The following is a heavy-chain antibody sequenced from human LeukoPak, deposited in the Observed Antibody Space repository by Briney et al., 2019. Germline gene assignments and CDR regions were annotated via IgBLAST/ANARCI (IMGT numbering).Heavy chain of an antibody. CDR3: ARDGEWELLRSEYFQH. V-gene: IGHV3-48*01. D-gene: IGHD1-26*01. Sequence: GGSLRLSCAASGFTFSTYSMNWVRQAPGKGLEWVSYISSSSSTNYYPASVKGRFTISRDNAKNSLYLQMNSLRAEDTAVYYCARDGEWELLRSEYFQHWGQGTLVTVSS. J-gene: IGHJ1*01. CDR2: ISSSSSTN. CDR1: GFTFSTYS.